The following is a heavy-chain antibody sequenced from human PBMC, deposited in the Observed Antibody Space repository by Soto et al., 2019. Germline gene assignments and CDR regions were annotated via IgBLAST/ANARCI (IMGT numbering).Heavy chain of an antibody. Sequence: HVHLVQSGAEVKKPGASVKVSCKGSVYDFTTYGITWVRQAPGQGLEWMAWISAHNGNTDYAQKLQGRVTVTRDTSTSTAYMELRSLRSDDTAMYYCARGRYGDYWGQGALVTVSP. J-gene: IGHJ4*02. CDR3: ARGRYGDY. CDR1: VYDFTTYG. D-gene: IGHD1-1*01. V-gene: IGHV1-18*01. CDR2: ISAHNGNT.